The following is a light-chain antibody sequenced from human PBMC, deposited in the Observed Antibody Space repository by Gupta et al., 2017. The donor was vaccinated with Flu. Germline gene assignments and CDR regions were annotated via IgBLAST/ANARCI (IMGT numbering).Light chain of an antibody. CDR2: LGS. J-gene: IGKJ5*01. V-gene: IGKV2-28*01. CDR1: QSLLHSNGYNY. CDR3: MQAPQTLLIT. Sequence: DIVMTQSPLSLPVTPGEPASISCRSSQSLLHSNGYNYLDWYLQKPGQSPQLLIYLGSNRASGVPDRFSGSGSGTDFTLKISRVEAEDVGVYYCMQAPQTLLITFGQGTRLEIK.